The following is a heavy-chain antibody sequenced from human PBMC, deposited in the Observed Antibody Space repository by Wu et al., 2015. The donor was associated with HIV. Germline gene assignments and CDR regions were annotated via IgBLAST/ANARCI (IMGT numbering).Heavy chain of an antibody. D-gene: IGHD5-24*01. J-gene: IGHJ4*02. Sequence: QVHLVQSGAEVKKPGASVKISCKASGYTFTSNWMHWVRQAPGQGLEYLGWIIPSSGDTRYAPNFQGRVTMTRDTSINTVYMELTRLKSDDTAVYYCAGYGRGYNWLYYWGQGTLVTVSS. CDR3: AGYGRGYNWLYY. V-gene: IGHV1-2*02. CDR1: GYTFTSNW. CDR2: IIPSSGDT.